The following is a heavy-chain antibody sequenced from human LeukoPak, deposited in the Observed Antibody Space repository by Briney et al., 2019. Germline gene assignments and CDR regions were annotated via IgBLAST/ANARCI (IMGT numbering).Heavy chain of an antibody. J-gene: IGHJ4*02. Sequence: PGGSLRLSCAASGFTFSSYEMNWVRQAPGKGLEWVSYISSSGVSIFYADSVRGRFTISRDNVDNSLVLQMNTLRADDSGRYYCARGFGYAYGFDLDYWGQGTLVSVSS. CDR1: GFTFSSYE. CDR3: ARGFGYAYGFDLDY. CDR2: ISSSGVSI. V-gene: IGHV3-48*03. D-gene: IGHD5-18*01.